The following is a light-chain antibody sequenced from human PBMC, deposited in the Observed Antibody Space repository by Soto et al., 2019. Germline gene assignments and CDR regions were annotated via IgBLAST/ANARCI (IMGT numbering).Light chain of an antibody. CDR1: SSDVGGYNY. CDR3: SSYTSSSLVV. J-gene: IGLJ2*01. V-gene: IGLV2-14*01. Sequence: QSALTQPASVSGSPGQSITISCTGTSSDVGGYNYVSWYQQHPGKAPKLMIYEVSNRPSGVSNLFSGYKSGNTASLTISGLQAEDAADYYCSSYTSSSLVVFGGGTKLTVL. CDR2: EVS.